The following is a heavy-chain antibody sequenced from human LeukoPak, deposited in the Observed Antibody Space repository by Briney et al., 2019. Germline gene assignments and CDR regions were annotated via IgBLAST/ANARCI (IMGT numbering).Heavy chain of an antibody. V-gene: IGHV1-2*02. J-gene: IGHJ6*03. CDR1: GYTFTGYY. CDR2: INPNSGGT. CDR3: AREMFTVAYYYYMDV. D-gene: IGHD4-11*01. Sequence: ASVKVSCKASGYTFTGYYMHWVRQAPGQGLEWMGWINPNSGGTNYAQKFQGRVTMTRDTSISTAYMELSRLRSDDTAVYYCAREMFTVAYYYYMDVWGKGTTVTVSS.